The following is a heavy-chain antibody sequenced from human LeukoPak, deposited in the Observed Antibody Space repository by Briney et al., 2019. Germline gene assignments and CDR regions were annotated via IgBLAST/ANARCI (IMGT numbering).Heavy chain of an antibody. D-gene: IGHD3-10*01. CDR2: INSDGSST. V-gene: IGHV3-74*01. CDR1: GFTFSSYW. Sequence: GGSLRLSCAASGFTFSSYWMHWVRQAPGEGLVWVSRINSDGSSTSYADSVKGRFAISRDNAKNTLYLQMNSLRAEDMAVYYCARDVYYGSGSYSNDAFDIWGQGTMVTVSS. J-gene: IGHJ3*02. CDR3: ARDVYYGSGSYSNDAFDI.